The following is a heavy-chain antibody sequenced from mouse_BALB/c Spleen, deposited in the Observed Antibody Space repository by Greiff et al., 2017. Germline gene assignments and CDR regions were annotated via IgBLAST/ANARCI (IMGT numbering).Heavy chain of an antibody. J-gene: IGHJ2*01. CDR3: ASHGGGYDPFFDY. CDR1: GFTFSSYT. V-gene: IGHV5-12-2*01. Sequence: EVQGVESGGGLVQPGGSLKLSCAASGFTFSSYTMSWVRQTPEKRLEWVAYISNGGGSTYYPDTVKGRFTISRDNAKNTLYLQMSSLKSEDTAMYYCASHGGGYDPFFDYWGQGTTLTVSA. D-gene: IGHD2-2*01. CDR2: ISNGGGST.